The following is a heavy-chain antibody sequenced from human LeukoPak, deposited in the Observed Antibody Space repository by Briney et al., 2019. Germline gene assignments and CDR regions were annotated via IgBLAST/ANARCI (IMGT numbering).Heavy chain of an antibody. J-gene: IGHJ1*01. CDR3: ARVADYYDSSGYYYGEYFQH. V-gene: IGHV3-33*01. CDR2: IWYDGSNK. Sequence: GRSLRLSCAASGFTFSHYGMHWVRQAPNKGLEWVAVIWYDGSNKYYADSVKGRFTISRDNSKNTLYLQMNSLRAEDTAVYYCARVADYYDSSGYYYGEYFQHWGQGTLVTVSS. CDR1: GFTFSHYG. D-gene: IGHD3-22*01.